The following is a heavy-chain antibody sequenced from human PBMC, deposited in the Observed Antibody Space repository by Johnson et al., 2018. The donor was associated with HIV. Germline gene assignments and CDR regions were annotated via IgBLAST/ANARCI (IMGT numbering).Heavy chain of an antibody. CDR1: GFTFSSYG. CDR2: ISYDGSNK. D-gene: IGHD1-1*01. J-gene: IGHJ3*02. V-gene: IGHV3-30*03. CDR3: ARDMAQLELFAFDI. Sequence: QVQLVESGGGVVQPGRSLRLSCVASGFTFSSYGMHWVRQAPGKGLEWVAAISYDGSNKYYADSVKGRFTISRDNSKNTLYLQMNSLRAEDTAVYYCARDMAQLELFAFDIWGQGTMVTVSS.